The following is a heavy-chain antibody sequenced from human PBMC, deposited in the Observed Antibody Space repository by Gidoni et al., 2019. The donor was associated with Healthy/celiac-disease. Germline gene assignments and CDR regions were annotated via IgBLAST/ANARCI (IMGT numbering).Heavy chain of an antibody. CDR3: ARDHGGQGLRLGAFDI. J-gene: IGHJ3*02. D-gene: IGHD5-12*01. Sequence: QVQLVQSGAEVKKPGSSVKVSCKASGGTFSSSAISWVRQAPGQGLEWMGGIIPIFGTANYAQKFQGRVTITADESTSTAYMELSSLRSEDTAVYYCARDHGGQGLRLGAFDIWGQGTMVTVSS. CDR2: IIPIFGTA. V-gene: IGHV1-69*01. CDR1: GGTFSSSA.